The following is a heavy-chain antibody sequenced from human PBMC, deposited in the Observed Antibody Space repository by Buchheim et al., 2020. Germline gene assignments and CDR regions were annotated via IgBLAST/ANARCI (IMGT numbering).Heavy chain of an antibody. Sequence: QLQLQESGPGLVKPSETLSLTCTVSGGSISSSSYYWGWIRQPPGKGLEWIGSIYYSGSTYYNPSLKSRVTISVETSKNQFSLKLSSVTAADTAVYYCARDHSSSWYAGGFDPWGQGTL. J-gene: IGHJ5*02. CDR2: IYYSGST. D-gene: IGHD6-13*01. V-gene: IGHV4-39*02. CDR3: ARDHSSSWYAGGFDP. CDR1: GGSISSSSYY.